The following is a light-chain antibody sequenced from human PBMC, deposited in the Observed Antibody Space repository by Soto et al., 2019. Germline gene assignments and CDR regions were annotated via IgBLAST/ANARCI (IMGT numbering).Light chain of an antibody. CDR1: QNIFCGPNNKKY. J-gene: IGKJ1*01. V-gene: IGKV4-1*01. Sequence: DIVMTQSPDSLAVSLGERATINCKSRQNIFCGPNNKKYLAWYQQTPGQTPNLXXYWASTREYGVPDRFSGSGSGTDLTLTISSLQAEDVAIYACQQYYSSPTWTFGQGTKVDIK. CDR2: WAS. CDR3: QQYYSSPTWT.